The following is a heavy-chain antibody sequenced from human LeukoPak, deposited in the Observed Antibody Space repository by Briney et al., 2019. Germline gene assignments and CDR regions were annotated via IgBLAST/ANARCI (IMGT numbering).Heavy chain of an antibody. V-gene: IGHV3-30*18. J-gene: IGHJ6*04. CDR1: GFTFSSYG. CDR3: AKDLTVVVPAAILIYYYGMDV. D-gene: IGHD2-2*02. CDR2: ISYDGSNK. Sequence: GGSLRLSCAASGFTFSSYGMHWVRQAPGKGLEWVAVISYDGSNKYYADSVKGRFTISRDNSKNTLYLQMNSLRAEDTAVYYCAKDLTVVVPAAILIYYYGMDVWGKGTTVTVSS.